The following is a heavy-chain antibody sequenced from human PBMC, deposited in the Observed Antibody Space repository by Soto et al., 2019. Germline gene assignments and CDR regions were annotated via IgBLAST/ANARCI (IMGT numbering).Heavy chain of an antibody. J-gene: IGHJ3*01. CDR1: GFTFSHYA. D-gene: IGHD2-15*01. CDR2: ISYDGSNT. V-gene: IGHV3-30-3*01. CDR3: ATQAVVTAFDV. Sequence: QVPMVESGGGVVQPGRSLRLSCAASGFTFSHYAMHWVRQAPGKGLEWVAFISYDGSNTYYSDSVEGRFTISKDNSKNTRFLQMNDLRRGDPAVYYCATQAVVTAFDVWGRGTMVTVSS.